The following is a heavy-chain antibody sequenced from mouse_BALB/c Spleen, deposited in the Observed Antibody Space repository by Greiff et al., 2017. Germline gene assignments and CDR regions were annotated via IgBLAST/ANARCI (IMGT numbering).Heavy chain of an antibody. CDR1: GYTFTSYW. Sequence: VQLQQPGAELVKPGASVKLSCKASGYTFTSYWMHWVKQRPGQGLEWIGEIDPSDSYTNYNQKFKGKATLTVDKSSSSSYMQLSSLKSEDSAVYYSARGGTAALNYLDYWGQGTTLTVSS. V-gene: IGHV1-69*02. CDR2: IDPSDSYT. D-gene: IGHD2-14*01. J-gene: IGHJ2*01. CDR3: ARGGTAALNYLDY.